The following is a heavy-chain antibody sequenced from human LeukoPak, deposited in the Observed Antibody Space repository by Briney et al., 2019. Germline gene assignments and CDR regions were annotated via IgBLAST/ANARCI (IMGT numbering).Heavy chain of an antibody. V-gene: IGHV1-18*01. CDR1: GYTFTSYG. Sequence: ASVKVSCKASGYTFTSYGISWVRQAPGQGLEWRGWISAYNGNTNYAQKLQGRVTMTTDTSTSTAYMELRSLRSDDTAVYYCARVYDFWSGYPTYYYYYMDVWGKGTTVTVSS. CDR2: ISAYNGNT. D-gene: IGHD3-3*01. CDR3: ARVYDFWSGYPTYYYYYMDV. J-gene: IGHJ6*03.